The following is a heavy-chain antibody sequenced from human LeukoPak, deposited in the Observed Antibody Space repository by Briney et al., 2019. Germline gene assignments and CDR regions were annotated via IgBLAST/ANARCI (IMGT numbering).Heavy chain of an antibody. J-gene: IGHJ4*02. CDR2: ISDSGGRT. V-gene: IGHV3-23*01. Sequence: GGSLRLSCAVSGITLSNYGMSWVRQAPGKGLEWVAGISDSGGRTNYADSVKGRFTISRDNPKNTLYLQMNSLRPEDTAVYFCAKRGVVIRVILVGFHKEAYYFDSWGQGVLVTVSS. CDR3: AKRGVVIRVILVGFHKEAYYFDS. D-gene: IGHD3-10*01. CDR1: GITLSNYG.